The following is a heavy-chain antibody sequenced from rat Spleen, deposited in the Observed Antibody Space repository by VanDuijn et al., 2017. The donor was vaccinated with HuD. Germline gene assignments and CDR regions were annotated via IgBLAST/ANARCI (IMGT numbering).Heavy chain of an antibody. V-gene: IGHV5-31*01. J-gene: IGHJ3*01. CDR1: GFAFNSYW. CDR2: ITNTGGST. D-gene: IGHD5-1*01. Sequence: EVQLVESGGGIVPPGRSLKLSCVASGFAFNSYWMTWIRQAPGKGLEWVASITNTGGSTYYPDSVKGRFTISRDNAKSTLYLQMNSLRSEDTATYYCTRDQAGTWAYWGQGTLVTVSS. CDR3: TRDQAGTWAY.